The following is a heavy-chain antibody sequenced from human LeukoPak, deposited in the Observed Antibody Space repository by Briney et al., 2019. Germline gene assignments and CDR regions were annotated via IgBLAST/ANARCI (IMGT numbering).Heavy chain of an antibody. J-gene: IGHJ1*01. CDR1: GFTFSTYW. V-gene: IGHV3-7*01. Sequence: GGSLRLSCAASGFTFSTYWMTWVRQAPGKGLEWVANIKEDGSREYYVDSVKGRFTISRDNAKNSLYLQMESLTAEDTAVYYCARDSPGYGAYVSWGQGTLVSVSS. CDR3: ARDSPGYGAYVS. CDR2: IKEDGSRE. D-gene: IGHD5-12*01.